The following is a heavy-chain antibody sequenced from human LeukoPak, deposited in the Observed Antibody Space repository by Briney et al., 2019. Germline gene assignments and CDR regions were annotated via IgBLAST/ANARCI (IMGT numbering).Heavy chain of an antibody. V-gene: IGHV3-23*01. Sequence: GGSLRLSCAASGFTFSSYAMSWVRQAPGKGLEWVSGIGGNGDTTYYADSVKGRFTISRDNSKNTLYLQMNSLRAEDTAVYYCAKPVSYGDHYFDYWGQGTLVTVSS. CDR1: GFTFSSYA. CDR3: AKPVSYGDHYFDY. D-gene: IGHD4-17*01. CDR2: IGGNGDTT. J-gene: IGHJ4*02.